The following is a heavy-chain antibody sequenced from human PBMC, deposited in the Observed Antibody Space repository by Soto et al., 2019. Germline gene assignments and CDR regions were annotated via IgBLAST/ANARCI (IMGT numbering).Heavy chain of an antibody. CDR1: GGSISSGGYY. CDR3: ARSYLPLTVSNGYFDY. V-gene: IGHV4-31*03. CDR2: IYYSGST. Sequence: SSETLSLTCTVSGGSISSGGYYWSWIRQHPGKGLEWIGYIYYSGSTYYNPSLKSRVTISVDTSKNQFSLKLSSVTAADTAVYYCARSYLPLTVSNGYFDYWGQGTLVTVSS. J-gene: IGHJ4*02. D-gene: IGHD3-16*02.